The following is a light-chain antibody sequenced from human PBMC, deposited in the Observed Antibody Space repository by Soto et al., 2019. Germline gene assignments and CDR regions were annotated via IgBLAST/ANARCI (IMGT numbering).Light chain of an antibody. CDR3: SSHSSSSAYYV. J-gene: IGLJ1*01. CDR1: SSDIGYYDY. CDR2: EVN. V-gene: IGLV2-14*01. Sequence: QSALTQPASVSGSPGQSITISCTGTSSDIGYYDYVSWYQHHSGKAPKLIICEVNNRPSGVSNRFSGSKSVNTASLTISGLQAEDEADYYCSSHSSSSAYYVFGTGTKVTVL.